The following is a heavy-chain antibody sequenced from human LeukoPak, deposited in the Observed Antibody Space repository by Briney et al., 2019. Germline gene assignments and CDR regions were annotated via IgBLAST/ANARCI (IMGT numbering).Heavy chain of an antibody. CDR2: IYYSGST. V-gene: IGHV4-30-4*01. CDR1: GGSISSGDYY. D-gene: IGHD6-19*01. Sequence: PSQTLSLTCTVSGGSISSGDYYWSWIRQPPGKGLEWIGYIYYSGSTYYNPSLKSRVTISVDTSKNQFSLKLSSVTAADTAVYYCARHGGVAGTSSLDYWGQGTLVTVSS. CDR3: ARHGGVAGTSSLDY. J-gene: IGHJ4*02.